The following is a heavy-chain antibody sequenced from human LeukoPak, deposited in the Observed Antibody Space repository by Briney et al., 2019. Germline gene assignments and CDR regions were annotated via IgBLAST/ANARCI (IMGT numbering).Heavy chain of an antibody. J-gene: IGHJ4*02. V-gene: IGHV2-5*01. CDR2: IYWNDDN. Sequence: ESGPTLVKPTQTLTLTCTFSGFSLSTSGVGVGWIRQPPGKALEWLALIYWNDDNRYIPSLKSRLTITKDTSKNQVVLTMTNMDPVDTATYYCAHNGVYCSSTSCYDYWGQGTLVTVSS. D-gene: IGHD2-2*01. CDR1: GFSLSTSGVG. CDR3: AHNGVYCSSTSCYDY.